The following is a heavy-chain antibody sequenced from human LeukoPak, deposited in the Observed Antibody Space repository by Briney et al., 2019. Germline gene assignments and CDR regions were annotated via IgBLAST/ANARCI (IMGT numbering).Heavy chain of an antibody. J-gene: IGHJ3*01. CDR1: GYIFTNYA. D-gene: IGHD3-10*01. V-gene: IGHV7-4-1*02. Sequence: ASVKVSCKASGYIFTNYAMNWVRQAPGQGLEWMGYIKTSAGNPTYAQGFTGRFVFSLDTSVSTAYLQINNLKTEDTAVYYCARDQDVMVRGDVWGQGTMVTVSS. CDR2: IKTSAGNP. CDR3: ARDQDVMVRGDV.